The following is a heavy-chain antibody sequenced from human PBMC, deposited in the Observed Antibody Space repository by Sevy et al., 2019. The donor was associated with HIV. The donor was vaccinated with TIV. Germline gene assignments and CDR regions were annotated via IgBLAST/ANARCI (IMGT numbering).Heavy chain of an antibody. D-gene: IGHD1-7*01. CDR3: AELKTGY. CDR1: GFTFNKYW. V-gene: IGHV3-7*01. Sequence: GGSLRLSCAASGFTFNKYWMNWVRQPPEKGLEWVANINEDGSVKKYVDSVRGRFTISRDNAKNSLYLQKNSLRAEDTAVYYCAELKTGYWGQGTLVTVSS. CDR2: INEDGSVK. J-gene: IGHJ4*02.